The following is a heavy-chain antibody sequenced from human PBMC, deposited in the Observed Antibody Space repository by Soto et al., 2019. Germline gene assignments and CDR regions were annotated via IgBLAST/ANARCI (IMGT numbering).Heavy chain of an antibody. CDR3: ARIEYYYGSGSYYNPKWFDP. J-gene: IGHJ5*02. CDR1: GGSISSYY. CDR2: IYYSGST. V-gene: IGHV4-59*01. D-gene: IGHD3-10*01. Sequence: PSETLSLTCTVSGGSISSYYWSWIRQPPGKGLEWIGYIYYSGSTNYNPSLKSRVTISVDTSKNQFSLKLSSVTAADTAVYYCARIEYYYGSGSYYNPKWFDPWGQGTLVTVS.